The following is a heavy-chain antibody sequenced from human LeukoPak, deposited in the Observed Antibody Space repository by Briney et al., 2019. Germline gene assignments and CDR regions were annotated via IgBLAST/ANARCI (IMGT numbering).Heavy chain of an antibody. J-gene: IGHJ4*02. CDR3: ARGCIVGATCLFGY. CDR1: GNIFTGYY. Sequence: ASVKVSCKASGNIFTGYYLHWVRQAPGQGLEWMGWINPNGGGPKYAPKFQGRVTMTRDASINTVYMELSRLRSDDTAVYYCARGCIVGATCLFGYWGQGTLVTVSS. CDR2: INPNGGGP. D-gene: IGHD1-26*01. V-gene: IGHV1-2*02.